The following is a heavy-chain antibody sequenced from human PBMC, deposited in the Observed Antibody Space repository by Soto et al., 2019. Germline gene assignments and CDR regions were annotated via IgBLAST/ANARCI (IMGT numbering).Heavy chain of an antibody. J-gene: IGHJ5*02. D-gene: IGHD2-2*01. CDR3: ARSWYQLPKFEP. V-gene: IGHV1-18*01. Sequence: ASVKVSCKASGYTFTSYGISWVRRAPGQGLEWMGWISAYNGNTNYAQKLQGRVTMTTDTSTSTAYMELRSLRSDDTAVYYCARSWYQLPKFEPWGQGTLVTVSS. CDR2: ISAYNGNT. CDR1: GYTFTSYG.